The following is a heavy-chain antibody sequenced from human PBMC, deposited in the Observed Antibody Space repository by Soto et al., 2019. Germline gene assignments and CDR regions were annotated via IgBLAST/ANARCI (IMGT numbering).Heavy chain of an antibody. CDR1: GFTFSSYA. Sequence: EVQLLESGGGLVQPGGSLRLSCAASGFTFSSYAMSWVRQAPGKGLEWVSAISGSGGSTYYADSVKGRFTISRDNSKNTLYLQMNSLRAEDTAVYYCAKVGGLGYCSSTSCSYAFDILGQGTMVTVSS. J-gene: IGHJ3*02. V-gene: IGHV3-23*01. CDR2: ISGSGGST. D-gene: IGHD2-2*01. CDR3: AKVGGLGYCSSTSCSYAFDI.